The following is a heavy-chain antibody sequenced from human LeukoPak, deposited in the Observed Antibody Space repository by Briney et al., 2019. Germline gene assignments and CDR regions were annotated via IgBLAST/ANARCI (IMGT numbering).Heavy chain of an antibody. D-gene: IGHD2-2*01. CDR3: ARGVPAAIFRYNWFDP. Sequence: PSETLSLTCAVYGGSFSGYYWSWIRQPPGKGLEWIGEINHSGSTNYNPSLKSQVTISVDTSKNQFSLKLSSVTAADTAVYCCARGVPAAIFRYNWFDPWGQGTLVTVSS. J-gene: IGHJ5*02. CDR1: GGSFSGYY. CDR2: INHSGST. V-gene: IGHV4-34*01.